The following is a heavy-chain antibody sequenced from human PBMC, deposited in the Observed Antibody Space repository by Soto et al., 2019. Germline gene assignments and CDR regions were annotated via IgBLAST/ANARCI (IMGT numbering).Heavy chain of an antibody. D-gene: IGHD2-2*01. Sequence: QVQLQESGPGLVKPSQTLSLTCTVSGGSISSGGYYWSWIRQHPGKGLEWSGYIYKSGSTYYNPSLKSRVTISVDTSKNQFSLKVSSVTAADTAVYYCATTSLLPIYSFGHWGQGTLVTVSS. CDR2: IYKSGST. V-gene: IGHV4-31*03. J-gene: IGHJ4*02. CDR1: GGSISSGGYY. CDR3: ATTSLLPIYSFGH.